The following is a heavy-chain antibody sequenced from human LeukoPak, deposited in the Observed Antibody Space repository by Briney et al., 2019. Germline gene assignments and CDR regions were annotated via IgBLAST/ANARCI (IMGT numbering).Heavy chain of an antibody. CDR3: ARDQGYDDADF. J-gene: IGHJ4*02. Sequence: ASVKVSCKASGYTFTGYYMHWVRQAPGQGLEWMGWINPHSDGTNYAQKFQGRVTMTRDTSISTAYMDLSRLTSDDTAVYYCARDQGYDDADFWGQGTLVTVSS. D-gene: IGHD5-12*01. V-gene: IGHV1-2*02. CDR1: GYTFTGYY. CDR2: INPHSDGT.